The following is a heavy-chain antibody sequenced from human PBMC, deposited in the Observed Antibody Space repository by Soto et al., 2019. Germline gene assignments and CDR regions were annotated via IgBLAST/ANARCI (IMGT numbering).Heavy chain of an antibody. J-gene: IGHJ3*02. CDR3: VKDVVTMIVVASPEDAFDI. CDR2: ISSNGGST. D-gene: IGHD3-22*01. CDR1: GFTFSSYA. Sequence: GGSLRLSCSASGFTFSSYAMHWVRQAPGKGLEYVSSISSNGGSTYYADSVKGRFTISRDNSKNTLYLQMSSLRAEDTAVYYCVKDVVTMIVVASPEDAFDIWGQGTMVTVSS. V-gene: IGHV3-64D*06.